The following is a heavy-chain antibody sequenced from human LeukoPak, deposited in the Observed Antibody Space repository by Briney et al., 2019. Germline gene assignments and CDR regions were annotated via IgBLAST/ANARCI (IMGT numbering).Heavy chain of an antibody. Sequence: WASVKVSCKASGYTFTSYAMHWVRQAPGQRLEWMGWINAGNGNTKYSQEFQGRVTITRDTSASTVYMELSSLRSEDTAVYYCARGVVPAAPYNWFDPWGQGTLVTVSS. J-gene: IGHJ5*02. CDR3: ARGVVPAAPYNWFDP. CDR2: INAGNGNT. CDR1: GYTFTSYA. D-gene: IGHD2-2*01. V-gene: IGHV1-3*03.